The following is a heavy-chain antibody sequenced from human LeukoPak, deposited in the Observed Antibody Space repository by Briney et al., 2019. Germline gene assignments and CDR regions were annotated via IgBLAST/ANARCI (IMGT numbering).Heavy chain of an antibody. J-gene: IGHJ4*02. V-gene: IGHV4-31*03. CDR3: AGREYTYGSFDC. CDR2: LYYTGST. Sequence: SETLSLTRTVSGGSITSGDYFWIWIRQHPGKGLEWIGYLYYTGSTYYKSSLKSRVTISADTSKNQFSLKLNSVTAADTAVYYCAGREYTYGSFDCWGQGTLVTVSS. CDR1: GGSITSGDYF. D-gene: IGHD5-18*01.